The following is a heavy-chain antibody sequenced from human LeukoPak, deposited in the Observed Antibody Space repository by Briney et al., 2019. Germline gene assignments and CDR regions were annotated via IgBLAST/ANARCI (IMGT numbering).Heavy chain of an antibody. D-gene: IGHD4-17*01. Sequence: GGSLRLSCAASGFTFSSYAMSWVRQAPGKGLEWVSAISGSGGSTFYADSVKGRFTISRDNSKNTLYLQMNSLRAEGTAVYYCARLGTTVTTNGMDVWGQGTTVTVSS. V-gene: IGHV3-23*01. CDR2: ISGSGGST. CDR1: GFTFSSYA. J-gene: IGHJ6*02. CDR3: ARLGTTVTTNGMDV.